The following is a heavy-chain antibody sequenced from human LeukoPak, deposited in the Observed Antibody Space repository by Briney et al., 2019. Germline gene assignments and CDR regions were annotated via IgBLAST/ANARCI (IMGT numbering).Heavy chain of an antibody. Sequence: SETLSPTCAVYGGSFSNYYCSWIRQPPGKGLEWIGEINHSGSANYNPSLKSRVTISVDTSKNQFSLRLNSMIAADTAVYYCASWTYYYDSSGSPELSWGQGTLVTVSS. CDR2: INHSGSA. CDR3: ASWTYYYDSSGSPELS. CDR1: GGSFSNYY. V-gene: IGHV4-34*01. J-gene: IGHJ5*02. D-gene: IGHD3-22*01.